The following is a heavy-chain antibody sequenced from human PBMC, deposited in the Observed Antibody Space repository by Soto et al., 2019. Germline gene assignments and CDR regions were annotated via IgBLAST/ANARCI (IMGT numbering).Heavy chain of an antibody. D-gene: IGHD3-10*01. J-gene: IGHJ3*02. CDR2: IGTAGDT. Sequence: PGGSLRLSCAASGFTFSSYDMHWVRQATGKGLEWVSAIGTAGDTYYPGSVKGRFTISRENAKNSLYLQMNGLRAGDTAVYYCARGAWFGELLPDAFDIWGQGTMVTVSS. CDR3: ARGAWFGELLPDAFDI. CDR1: GFTFSSYD. V-gene: IGHV3-13*01.